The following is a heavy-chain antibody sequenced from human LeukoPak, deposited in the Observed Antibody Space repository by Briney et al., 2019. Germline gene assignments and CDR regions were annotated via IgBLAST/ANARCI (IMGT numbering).Heavy chain of an antibody. V-gene: IGHV3-7*01. CDR3: AREDGYCSGGNCYSYFDS. D-gene: IGHD2-15*01. Sequence: PSETLSLTCTVSGGSISSYYWSWIRQPPGKGLEWVAYIKKTGSETYYVDSVKGRFTITRDNTRSSLFLQMYSLRAEDTAVYFCAREDGYCSGGNCYSYFDSWGQGTLVTVSS. CDR2: IKKTGSET. CDR1: GGSISSYY. J-gene: IGHJ4*02.